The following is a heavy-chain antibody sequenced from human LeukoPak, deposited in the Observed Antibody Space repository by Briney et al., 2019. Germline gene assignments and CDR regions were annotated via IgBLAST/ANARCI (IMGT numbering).Heavy chain of an antibody. V-gene: IGHV1-18*01. D-gene: IGHD6-13*01. Sequence: ASVKVSCKASGYTFTSYGISWVRQAPGQGLEWMGWISAYNGNTNYAQKLQGRVTMTTDTSTSTAYMELRSLRSDDTAVYYCARVLYSSSWYGWGNYYGMDVWGQGTTVTVSS. J-gene: IGHJ6*02. CDR1: GYTFTSYG. CDR3: ARVLYSSSWYGWGNYYGMDV. CDR2: ISAYNGNT.